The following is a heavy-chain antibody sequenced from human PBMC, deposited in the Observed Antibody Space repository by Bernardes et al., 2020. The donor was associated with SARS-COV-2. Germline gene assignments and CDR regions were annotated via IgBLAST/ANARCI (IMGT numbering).Heavy chain of an antibody. CDR2: IYYSGST. J-gene: IGHJ6*02. V-gene: IGHV4-59*08. CDR1: GGSISSYY. CDR3: ARLGYRVTTTVYYYGMDV. D-gene: IGHD4-17*01. Sequence: SETLSRTCTVSGGSISSYYWSWIRQPPGQGLEWIGYIYYSGSTNYNPSLKSRVTISVDTSKNQFSLKLSSVTAADTAVYYCARLGYRVTTTVYYYGMDVWGQGTTVTVSS.